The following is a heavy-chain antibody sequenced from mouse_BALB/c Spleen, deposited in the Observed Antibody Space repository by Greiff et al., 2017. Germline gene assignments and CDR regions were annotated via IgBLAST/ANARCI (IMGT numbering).Heavy chain of an antibody. CDR2: INSNGGST. Sequence: EVQLVESGGGLVQPGGSLKLSCAASGFTFSSYGMSWVRQTPDKRLELVATINSNGGSTYYPDSVEGRFTFSRDNAKNTLYLQVSSLKSEDTAMYYCARVPYDAMDDWGQGTSVTVSS. J-gene: IGHJ4*01. CDR1: GFTFSSYG. V-gene: IGHV5-6-3*01. CDR3: ARVPYDAMDD.